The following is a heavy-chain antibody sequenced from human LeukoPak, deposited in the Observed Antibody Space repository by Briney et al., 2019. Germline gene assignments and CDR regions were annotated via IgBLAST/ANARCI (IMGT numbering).Heavy chain of an antibody. D-gene: IGHD3-10*01. J-gene: IGHJ4*02. CDR2: VSATGGST. CDR1: GFTVSSSH. CDR3: AKDVSAAPGY. V-gene: IGHV3-23*01. Sequence: GGSLILSCAASGFTVSSSHMTWVRQAPGKGLEWVSTVSATGGSTYYADSVKGRFTISRDNFKNTVFLQMNSLRAEDTALYYCAKDVSAAPGYWGQGTLVTVSS.